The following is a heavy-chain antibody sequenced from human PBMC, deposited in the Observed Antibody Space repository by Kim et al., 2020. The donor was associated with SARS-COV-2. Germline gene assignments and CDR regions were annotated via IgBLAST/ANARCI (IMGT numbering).Heavy chain of an antibody. V-gene: IGHV3-23*01. J-gene: IGHJ4*02. Sequence: ISGGGGRTHNADAVKGRFTISRDNSKNTLFLHMNSLRADDTAIYYCDGSDFWGQGTLVTVSS. CDR2: ISGGGGRT. CDR3: DGSDF.